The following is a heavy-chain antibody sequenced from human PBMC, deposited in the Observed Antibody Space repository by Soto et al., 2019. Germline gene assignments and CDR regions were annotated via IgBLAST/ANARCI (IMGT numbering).Heavy chain of an antibody. CDR2: IYASGSP. J-gene: IGHJ4*02. V-gene: IGHV4-59*02. CDR1: GGSVSVYY. Sequence: SETLSLTCTISGGSVSVYYWSWIRQSTGQGLEWIGYIYASGSPYYNPSLRSRVTISADTSKNQISLKLTSPTAADTAVYYCARGVGSSPPQYWGRGTPVTVYS. CDR3: ARGVGSSPPQY. D-gene: IGHD1-26*01.